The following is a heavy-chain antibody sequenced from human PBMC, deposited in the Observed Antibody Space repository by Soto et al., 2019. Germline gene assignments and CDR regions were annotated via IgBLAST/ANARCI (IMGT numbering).Heavy chain of an antibody. V-gene: IGHV2-5*02. CDR3: AHRLNLNSNWNYGRFDF. D-gene: IGHD1-7*01. Sequence: QITLKESGPTVVRPTQTLTLTCTFSGFSLTTYGEGVGWVRQPPGKALEWLALVYWDDDNRYSPSLKTRLTVTKDTSKHHVVLIMTNMDPMDTATYFCAHRLNLNSNWNYGRFDFWGQGTLVTVPS. CDR1: GFSLTTYGEG. J-gene: IGHJ4*02. CDR2: VYWDDDN.